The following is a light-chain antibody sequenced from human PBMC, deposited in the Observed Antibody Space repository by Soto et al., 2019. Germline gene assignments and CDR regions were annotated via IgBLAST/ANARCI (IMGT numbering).Light chain of an antibody. Sequence: QSALTQPRSVSGSPGQSVTISCTGTSSDVGGYNYVSWYQQHPGKAPKLMIYDVSKRPSGVPDRFSGSKSGNTASLTIPGLQAEDEADYYCCSYAGSYTLWVFGGGTKVTVL. V-gene: IGLV2-11*01. CDR2: DVS. CDR1: SSDVGGYNY. J-gene: IGLJ3*02. CDR3: CSYAGSYTLWV.